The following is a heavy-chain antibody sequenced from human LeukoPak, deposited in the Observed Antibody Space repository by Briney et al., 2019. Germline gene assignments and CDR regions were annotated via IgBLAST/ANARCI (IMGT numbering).Heavy chain of an antibody. Sequence: SETLSLTCGVSGGAITNYYWNWIRQAPGKGLEWLGYIYYTGSTTYNPSVKGRITISLDTSKKQISLKLRSVTAADTAVYYCARRGSWGGPRPFDYWGQGSLVTVSS. V-gene: IGHV4-59*01. CDR2: IYYTGST. D-gene: IGHD2-21*01. CDR3: ARRGSWGGPRPFDY. J-gene: IGHJ4*02. CDR1: GGAITNYY.